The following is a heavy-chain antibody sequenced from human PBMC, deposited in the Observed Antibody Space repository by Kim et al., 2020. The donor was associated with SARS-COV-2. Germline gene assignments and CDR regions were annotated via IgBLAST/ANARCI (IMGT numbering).Heavy chain of an antibody. Sequence: SETLSLTCTVSGYSISSGYYWGWIRQPPGKGLEWIGSIYHSGSTYYNPSLKSRVTISVDTSKNQFSLKLSSVTAADTAVYYCARGMTGYWPDYFDYWGQGTLVTVSS. J-gene: IGHJ4*02. V-gene: IGHV4-38-2*02. D-gene: IGHD3-9*01. CDR1: GYSISSGYY. CDR2: IYHSGST. CDR3: ARGMTGYWPDYFDY.